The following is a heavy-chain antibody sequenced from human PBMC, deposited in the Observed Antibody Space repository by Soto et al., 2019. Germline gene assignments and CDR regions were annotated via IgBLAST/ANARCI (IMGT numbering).Heavy chain of an antibody. CDR3: ARHLSYYDILTGYSYYYYGMDV. V-gene: IGHV4-39*01. J-gene: IGHJ6*02. D-gene: IGHD3-9*01. Sequence: SETLSLTCTVSGGSISSSSYYWGWIRQPPGKGLEWIGSIYYSGSTYYNPSLKSRVTISVDTSKNQFSLKLSSVTAADTAVYYCARHLSYYDILTGYSYYYYGMDVWGQGTTVT. CDR1: GGSISSSSYY. CDR2: IYYSGST.